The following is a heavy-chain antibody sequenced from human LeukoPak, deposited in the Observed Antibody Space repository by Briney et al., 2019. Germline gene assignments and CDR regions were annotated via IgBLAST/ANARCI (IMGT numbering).Heavy chain of an antibody. CDR2: ISYDGSNK. J-gene: IGHJ4*02. D-gene: IGHD3-10*01. Sequence: PGRSLGLSCAASGFTFSSYAMHWVRQAPGKGLEWVAVISYDGSNKYYADSVKGRFTISRDNSKNTLYLQMNSLRAEDTAVYYCTEVHYYGPDYWGQGTLVTVSS. V-gene: IGHV3-30*04. CDR3: TEVHYYGPDY. CDR1: GFTFSSYA.